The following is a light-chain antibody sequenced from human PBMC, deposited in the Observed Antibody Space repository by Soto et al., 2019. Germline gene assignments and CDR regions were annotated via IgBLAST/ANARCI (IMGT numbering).Light chain of an antibody. CDR2: AAS. V-gene: IGKV1-39*01. CDR3: QQSYSTPYN. CDR1: QSISSY. Sequence: DIQMTQSPSSLSASVGDRVTITCRASQSISSYLNWFQQNPGKAPKLLIYAASSFQSGVPSSFSGSGSWTDFTPAISSLQPEDVATYYCQQSYSTPYNFGQGTKLEIK. J-gene: IGKJ2*01.